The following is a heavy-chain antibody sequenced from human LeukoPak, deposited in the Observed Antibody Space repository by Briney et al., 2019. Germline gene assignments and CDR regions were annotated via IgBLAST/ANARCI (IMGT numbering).Heavy chain of an antibody. V-gene: IGHV4-31*03. CDR3: ARGYYDSSGYYSGLDY. CDR2: IYYSGST. D-gene: IGHD3-22*01. J-gene: IGHJ4*02. Sequence: PSETLSLTCTVSGGSISSGGYYWSWIRQHPGKGLEWIGYIYYSGSTYYNPSLKSRVTISVDTSKNQFSLKLSSVTAADTAVYYCARGYYDSSGYYSGLDYWGQGTLVTVSS. CDR1: GGSISSGGYY.